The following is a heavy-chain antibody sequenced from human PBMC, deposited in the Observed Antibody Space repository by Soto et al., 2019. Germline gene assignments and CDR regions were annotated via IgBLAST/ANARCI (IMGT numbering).Heavy chain of an antibody. V-gene: IGHV1-24*01. D-gene: IGHD3-22*01. CDR1: GYTLTELS. CDR2: FDPEDGET. J-gene: IGHJ5*02. Sequence: GASVKVSCKVSGYTLTELSMHWVRQAPGKGLEWMGGFDPEDGETIYAQKFQGRVTMTEDTSTDTAYMELSSLRSEDTAVYYCARSARGPYYDSSGFFFAASGWFDPWGQGTLVTVSS. CDR3: ARSARGPYYDSSGFFFAASGWFDP.